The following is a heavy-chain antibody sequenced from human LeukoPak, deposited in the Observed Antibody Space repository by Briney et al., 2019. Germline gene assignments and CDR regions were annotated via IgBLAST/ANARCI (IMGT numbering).Heavy chain of an antibody. CDR2: ISYDGSKK. J-gene: IGHJ5*02. D-gene: IGHD6-13*01. CDR3: AKGFYGYSSSWYSGNWFDP. V-gene: IGHV3-30*18. Sequence: GGSLRLSCAASGFTFSSYGMHWVRQAPGKGLEWVAVISYDGSKKYYADSVKGRFTISRDNSKNTLYLQMNSLRAEDTAVYYCAKGFYGYSSSWYSGNWFDPWGQGTLVTVSS. CDR1: GFTFSSYG.